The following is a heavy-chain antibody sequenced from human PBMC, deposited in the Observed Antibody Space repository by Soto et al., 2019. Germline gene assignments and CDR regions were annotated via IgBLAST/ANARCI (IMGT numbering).Heavy chain of an antibody. CDR1: GFTVSTAW. J-gene: IGHJ4*01. CDR3: TTDSHFSARLVRFDL. Sequence: EVRLVESGGDLVEPGGSLRLSCAASGFTVSTAWINWVRQAPGKGLEWVGRIKSKIDGGTTDFAAFVQGRFAISRDDLQYTMFLQMNSLKSEDPAVYYCTTDSHFSARLVRFDLWGRGTLVTVSS. D-gene: IGHD3-3*02. V-gene: IGHV3-15*07. CDR2: IKSKIDGGTT.